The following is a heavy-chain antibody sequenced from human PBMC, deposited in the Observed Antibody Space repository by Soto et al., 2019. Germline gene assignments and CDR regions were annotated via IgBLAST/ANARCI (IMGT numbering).Heavy chain of an antibody. D-gene: IGHD6-13*01. V-gene: IGHV3-23*01. CDR1: GFTFSSYA. CDR2: ISGSGGST. Sequence: GGSLRLSCAASGFTFSSYAMSWVRQAPGKGLEWVSAISGSGGSTYYADSVKGRFTISRDNSKNTLYLQMNSLRAEDTAVYYCAKEEDKAAAGESSDAFDIWGQGTMVTVSS. CDR3: AKEEDKAAAGESSDAFDI. J-gene: IGHJ3*02.